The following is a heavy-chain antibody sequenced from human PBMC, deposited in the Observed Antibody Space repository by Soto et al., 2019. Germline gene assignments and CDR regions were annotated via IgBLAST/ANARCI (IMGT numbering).Heavy chain of an antibody. CDR3: ARGYYDTSGYYPIDF. V-gene: IGHV1-8*01. CDR2: VDPNSGNT. D-gene: IGHD3-22*01. CDR1: GYTFTSYD. Sequence: ASVKVSCKASGYTFTSYDVMWVRQATGQGLEWMGWVDPNSGNTDSAQKFQGRVTMTWDTSINTAYMGLSSLRSEDTAVYYCARGYYDTSGYYPIDFWGQGTLVTVSS. J-gene: IGHJ4*02.